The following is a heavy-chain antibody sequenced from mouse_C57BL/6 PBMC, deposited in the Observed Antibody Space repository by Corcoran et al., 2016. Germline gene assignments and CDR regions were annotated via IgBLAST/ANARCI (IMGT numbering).Heavy chain of an antibody. V-gene: IGHV1-26*01. CDR2: INPNNGGT. Sequence: EVQLQQSGPELVKPGASVKISCKASGYTFTDYYMNWVKQSHGKSLEWIGDINPNNGGTSYNQKFKGKATLTVDKSSNTAYMELRSLTSEDSAVYYCARKDYGSSYPWYFDVWGTGTTVTVSS. CDR1: GYTFTDYY. J-gene: IGHJ1*03. D-gene: IGHD1-1*01. CDR3: ARKDYGSSYPWYFDV.